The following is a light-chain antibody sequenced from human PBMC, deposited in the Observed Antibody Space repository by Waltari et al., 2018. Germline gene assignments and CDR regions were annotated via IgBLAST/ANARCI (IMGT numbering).Light chain of an antibody. CDR2: ATS. V-gene: IGKV1-39*01. CDR3: QQSDSTSGA. J-gene: IGKJ2*01. Sequence: DIQMTQSPSSLSASVGDRVIITCRASQSISSYLNWYQHKPGKAPNLLIYATSSLQSGVPSSFSGSGSGTDFTLTISSLQPEDFATYYCQQSDSTSGAFGQGTKLEIK. CDR1: QSISSY.